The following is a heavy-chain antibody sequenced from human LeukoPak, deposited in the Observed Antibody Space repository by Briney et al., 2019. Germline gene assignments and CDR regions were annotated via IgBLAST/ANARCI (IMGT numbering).Heavy chain of an antibody. CDR2: INAGNGNT. Sequence: ASVKVSCKASGGTFSSYAISWVRQAPGQRLEWMGWINAGNGNTKYSQKFQGRVTITRDTSASTAYMELSSLRSEDTAVYYCARISSDQKLYFQHWGQGTLVTVSS. J-gene: IGHJ1*01. D-gene: IGHD3-10*01. V-gene: IGHV1-3*01. CDR3: ARISSDQKLYFQH. CDR1: GGTFSSYA.